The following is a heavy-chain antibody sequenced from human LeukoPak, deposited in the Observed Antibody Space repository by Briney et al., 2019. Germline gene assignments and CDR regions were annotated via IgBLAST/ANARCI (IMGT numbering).Heavy chain of an antibody. D-gene: IGHD1-26*01. J-gene: IGHJ4*02. V-gene: IGHV4-4*07. CDR2: IYTSGST. CDR3: AREAIGGGATSSY. CDR1: GGSISNYY. Sequence: PSETLSLTCTVSGGSISNYYWSWIRQPAGKGLEWIGRIYTSGSTNYNPSLKSRVTISVDTSKNQFSLKLSSVTAADTAVYYCAREAIGGGATSSYWGQGTLVTVSS.